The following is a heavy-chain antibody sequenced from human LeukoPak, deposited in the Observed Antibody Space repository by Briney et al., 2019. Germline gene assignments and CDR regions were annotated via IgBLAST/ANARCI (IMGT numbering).Heavy chain of an antibody. CDR1: GYTFTGYY. CDR2: INPNSGGT. J-gene: IGHJ4*02. V-gene: IGHV1-2*02. CDR3: ARDHSRSYYDSSGYRDY. Sequence: ASVKVSCKASGYTFTGYYMHWVRQAPGQGLEWMGWINPNSGGTNYAQKFQGRVTMTRDTSISTAYMELSRLRSDDTAVYYCARDHSRSYYDSSGYRDYWGQGTLVTVSS. D-gene: IGHD3-22*01.